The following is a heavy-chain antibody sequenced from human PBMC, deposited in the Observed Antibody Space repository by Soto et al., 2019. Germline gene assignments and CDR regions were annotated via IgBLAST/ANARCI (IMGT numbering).Heavy chain of an antibody. CDR3: VRDYLLTGFDT. D-gene: IGHD3-9*01. Sequence: QVQLQESGPRLIQPSETLSLTCTVSNGSISTYYWTWVRQPPGKGLEWIGYVYYSGSTNYNPTLKSRVGMSIDTSKNQFSLEPKSVTAADTATYYCVRDYLLTGFDTWGQGTLVTVSA. CDR2: VYYSGST. CDR1: NGSISTYY. J-gene: IGHJ5*02. V-gene: IGHV4-59*01.